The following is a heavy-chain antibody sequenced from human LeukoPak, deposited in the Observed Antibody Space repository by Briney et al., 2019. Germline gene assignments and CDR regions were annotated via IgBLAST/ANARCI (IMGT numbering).Heavy chain of an antibody. CDR3: ARQIGYFDY. Sequence: ASEALSLTCTVSGGSISSYYWNWIRQPPGKGLEWIGYIYYSGTTNYNPSPKSRVTISVDTSKNQFSLKLSSVTAADTAVYYCARQIGYFDYWGQGTLVTVSS. CDR2: IYYSGTT. J-gene: IGHJ4*02. CDR1: GGSISSYY. V-gene: IGHV4-59*08.